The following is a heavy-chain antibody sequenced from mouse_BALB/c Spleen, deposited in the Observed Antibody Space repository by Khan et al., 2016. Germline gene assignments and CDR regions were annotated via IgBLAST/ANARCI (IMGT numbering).Heavy chain of an antibody. CDR2: IDPAIDNT. Sequence: VQLQQSGAELVKPGASVKLSCTASGFNIKDTYIHWVKQRPEQGLEWIGRIDPAIDNTKYDPKFQGKATIAADTSSNTAYLQLSSLTSEDTAVYYCASGIYDYGFAYWGQGTLVTVSA. CDR3: ASGIYDYGFAY. J-gene: IGHJ3*01. CDR1: GFNIKDTY. V-gene: IGHV14-3*02. D-gene: IGHD2-4*01.